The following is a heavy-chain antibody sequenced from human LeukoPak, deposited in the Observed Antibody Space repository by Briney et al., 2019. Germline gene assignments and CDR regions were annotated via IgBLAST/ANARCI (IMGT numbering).Heavy chain of an antibody. J-gene: IGHJ1*01. CDR1: VFTFSSYW. Sequence: PGGSLRLSCAASVFTFSSYWMHWVRQAPGKGLVWVSRIKSDGKTNYADSVKGRFTISRDNAKNTVSLQMNSLRAEDTGVYYCARAPSDIGGYYPEYFRHWGQGTLVTVSS. CDR2: IKSDGKT. V-gene: IGHV3-74*01. CDR3: ARAPSDIGGYYPEYFRH. D-gene: IGHD3-22*01.